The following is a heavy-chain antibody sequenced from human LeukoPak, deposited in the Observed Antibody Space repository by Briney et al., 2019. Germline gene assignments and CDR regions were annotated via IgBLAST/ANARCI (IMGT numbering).Heavy chain of an antibody. V-gene: IGHV3-23*01. J-gene: IGHJ6*03. D-gene: IGHD3-3*01. CDR2: ISGSGGST. CDR3: AKDWHDFWSGYMDV. Sequence: GGSLRLSCAASGFTFSSDAMSWVRQAPGKGLEWVSAISGSGGSTYYADSVKGRFTLSRDNSKNTLYLQVNSLRAEDTAVYYCAKDWHDFWSGYMDVWGKGTTVTVSS. CDR1: GFTFSSDA.